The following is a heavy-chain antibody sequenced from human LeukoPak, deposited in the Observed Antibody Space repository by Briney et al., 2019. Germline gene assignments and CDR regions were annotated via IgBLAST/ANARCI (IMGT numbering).Heavy chain of an antibody. Sequence: SETLSLTCTDSGGSISSSSYYWGWIRQPPGKGLEWIGSIYYSGSTYYNPSLKSRVTISVDTSKNQFSLKLSSVTAADTAVYYWARSWDYYGSGSQGWFDPWGQGTLVTVSS. D-gene: IGHD3-10*01. CDR1: GGSISSSSYY. CDR2: IYYSGST. V-gene: IGHV4-39*07. CDR3: ARSWDYYGSGSQGWFDP. J-gene: IGHJ5*02.